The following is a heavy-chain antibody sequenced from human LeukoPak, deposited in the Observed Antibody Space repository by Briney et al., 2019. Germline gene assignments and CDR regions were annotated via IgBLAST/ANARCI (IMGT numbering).Heavy chain of an antibody. Sequence: SETLSLTCAVYGGSFGGYYWSWIRQPPGKGLEWIGEINHSGSTNYNPSLKSRVTISVDTSKNQFSLKLSSVTAADTAVYYCARGRYSSSWYSGYWGQGTLVTVSS. CDR3: ARGRYSSSWYSGY. CDR1: GGSFGGYY. CDR2: INHSGST. D-gene: IGHD6-13*01. V-gene: IGHV4-34*01. J-gene: IGHJ4*02.